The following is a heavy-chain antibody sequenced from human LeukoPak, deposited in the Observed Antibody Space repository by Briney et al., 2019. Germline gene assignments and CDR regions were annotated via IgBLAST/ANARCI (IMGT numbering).Heavy chain of an antibody. CDR3: GRDLTTLEHLGYYYAMDV. Sequence: PGGSLRLSCVASGFTFRSYAMHWVRQAPGKGLEWVIVISSDGTNKYYADSVKGRFTVSRDNSKNTLYLQMNSLRDKDTAVYYRGRDLTTLEHLGYYYAMDVWGQGTTVTVSS. J-gene: IGHJ6*02. D-gene: IGHD2-15*01. V-gene: IGHV3-30-3*01. CDR2: ISSDGTNK. CDR1: GFTFRSYA.